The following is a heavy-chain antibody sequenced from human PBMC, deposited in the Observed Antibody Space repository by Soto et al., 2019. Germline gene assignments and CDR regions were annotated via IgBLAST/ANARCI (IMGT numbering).Heavy chain of an antibody. D-gene: IGHD1-1*01. Sequence: EVQLLESGGGLVQPGGSLRLSCAASGFAFSAYAMSWVRQAPGKGLECISLISGTGVPTLYAESVKGRFSVSRDNVNNSVFLQLNSLRAEDTGIYYCARYDAFKAFDLWGRGTMVIVSS. J-gene: IGHJ3*01. V-gene: IGHV3-23*01. CDR3: ARYDAFKAFDL. CDR2: ISGTGVPT. CDR1: GFAFSAYA.